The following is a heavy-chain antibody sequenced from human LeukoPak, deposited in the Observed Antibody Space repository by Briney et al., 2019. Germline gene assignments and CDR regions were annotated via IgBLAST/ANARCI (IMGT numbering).Heavy chain of an antibody. Sequence: TGGSLRLSCAASGFTFNNYGMHWVRQAPGKGLEWVAVIWYDGSNKYYADSVKGRFTISRDNSKNTLYLQMNSLRAEDTAVYYCARGQQWLRRTYYFDYWGQGTLVTVSS. CDR1: GFTFNNYG. CDR3: ARGQQWLRRTYYFDY. CDR2: IWYDGSNK. D-gene: IGHD6-19*01. J-gene: IGHJ4*02. V-gene: IGHV3-33*08.